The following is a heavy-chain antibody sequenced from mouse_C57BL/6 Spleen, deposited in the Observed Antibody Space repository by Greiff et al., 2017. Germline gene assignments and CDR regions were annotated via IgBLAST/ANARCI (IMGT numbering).Heavy chain of an antibody. V-gene: IGHV1-9*01. CDR1: GYTFTGYW. CDR3: ASHGPGFAY. Sequence: VKLMESGAELMQPGASVKLSCKATGYTFTGYWIEWVKQRPGHGLEWIGEILPGSGSTNYNEKFKGKATFTADTSSNTAYMKLSSLTTEDSAIYYCASHGPGFAYWGQGTLVTVSA. D-gene: IGHD3-1*01. CDR2: ILPGSGST. J-gene: IGHJ3*01.